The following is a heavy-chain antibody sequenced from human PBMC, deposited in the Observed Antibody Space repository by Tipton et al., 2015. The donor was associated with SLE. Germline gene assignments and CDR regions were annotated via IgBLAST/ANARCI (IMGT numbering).Heavy chain of an antibody. D-gene: IGHD3-10*01. V-gene: IGHV4-34*01. CDR1: GGSFSGYY. CDR2: INHSGST. J-gene: IGHJ4*02. Sequence: TLSLTCAVYGGSFSGYYWSWIRQPPGKGLDWNGEINHSGSTDYNPSLKSRVTISVDTSKNQFSLKLSSVTAADTAVYYCARERTYYNSGSYSPDYWGQGTLVTVSS. CDR3: ARERTYYNSGSYSPDY.